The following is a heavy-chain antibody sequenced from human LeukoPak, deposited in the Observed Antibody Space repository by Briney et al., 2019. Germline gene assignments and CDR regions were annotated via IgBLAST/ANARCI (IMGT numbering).Heavy chain of an antibody. V-gene: IGHV3-7*03. CDR1: GFIFSRYW. CDR2: INQDESER. D-gene: IGHD2-2*01. Sequence: PGGSLRLSCATSGFIFSRYWMSWVRQAPGKGLEWVANINQDESERNYVDSVKGRFTISRDNAKNSLDLQMNSLRAEDTAVYYCARGVVVVPAAIPFLHSYYMDVWGKGTTVTVSS. CDR3: ARGVVVVPAAIPFLHSYYMDV. J-gene: IGHJ6*03.